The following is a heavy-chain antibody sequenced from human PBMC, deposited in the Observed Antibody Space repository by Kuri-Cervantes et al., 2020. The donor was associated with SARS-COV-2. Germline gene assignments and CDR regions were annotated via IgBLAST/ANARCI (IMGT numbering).Heavy chain of an antibody. D-gene: IGHD5-18*01. CDR2: IYYSGST. J-gene: IGHJ4*02. Sequence: GSLRLSCAVSGYSISSGRFWGWIRQSPVKGLEWIGSIYYSGSTYYNPSLKSRVTISVDTSKNQFSLKLSSVTAADTAVYYCARHGGYSYDPPDYWGQGTLVTVSS. CDR3: ARHGGYSYDPPDY. V-gene: IGHV4-38-2*01. CDR1: GYSISSGRF.